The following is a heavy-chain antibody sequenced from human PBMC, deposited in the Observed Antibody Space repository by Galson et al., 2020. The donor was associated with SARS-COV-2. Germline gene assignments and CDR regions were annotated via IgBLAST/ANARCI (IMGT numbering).Heavy chain of an antibody. J-gene: IGHJ5*02. V-gene: IGHV3-33*01. D-gene: IGHD3-10*01. Sequence: QLGESLKISCPAPGFTLSSYCMLWVRQPPAKGLESVAVIWYLGSNKYFPDPVQGRFTISRDNSKNTLYLQMNSLRAEDTAVYYCARDLVTGRYYYGSGTNNWFDPWGQGTLVTVSS. CDR2: IWYLGSNK. CDR1: GFTLSSYC. CDR3: ARDLVTGRYYYGSGTNNWFDP.